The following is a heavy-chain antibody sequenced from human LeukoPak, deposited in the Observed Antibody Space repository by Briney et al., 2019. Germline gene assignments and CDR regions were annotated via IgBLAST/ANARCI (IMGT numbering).Heavy chain of an antibody. CDR2: INPSGGST. Sequence: ASVKVSCKASGYTFTSYYMHWVRQAPGQGLEWMGIINPSGGSTSYAQKFQGRVTMTRDMSTSTVYMELSSLRSEDTAVYYCASEQAYYYGSGSYYNAGYMDVWGKGTTVTVSS. V-gene: IGHV1-46*01. D-gene: IGHD3-10*01. CDR3: ASEQAYYYGSGSYYNAGYMDV. CDR1: GYTFTSYY. J-gene: IGHJ6*03.